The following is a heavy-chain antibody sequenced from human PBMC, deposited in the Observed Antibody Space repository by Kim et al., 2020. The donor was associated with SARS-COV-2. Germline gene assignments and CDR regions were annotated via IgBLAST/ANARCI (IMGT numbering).Heavy chain of an antibody. CDR3: ARTSGSYRDIDY. D-gene: IGHD1-26*01. V-gene: IGHV4-4*09. J-gene: IGHJ4*02. Sequence: NSTPPLKGRVTITVAPSKNQFSLKLSSVTAADTAVYYCARTSGSYRDIDYWGQGTLVTVSS.